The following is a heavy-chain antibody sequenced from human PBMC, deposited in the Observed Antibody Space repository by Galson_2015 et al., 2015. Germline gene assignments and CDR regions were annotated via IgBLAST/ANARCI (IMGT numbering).Heavy chain of an antibody. V-gene: IGHV3-30*18. CDR1: GFTFSSYG. J-gene: IGHJ4*02. D-gene: IGHD2-15*01. Sequence: SLRLSCAASGFTFSSYGMHWVRQAPGKGLEWVAVISYDGSNKYYADSVKGRFTISRDNSKNTLYLQMNSLRAEDTAVYYCAKFGSGSSTIDYWGQGTLVTVSS. CDR2: ISYDGSNK. CDR3: AKFGSGSSTIDY.